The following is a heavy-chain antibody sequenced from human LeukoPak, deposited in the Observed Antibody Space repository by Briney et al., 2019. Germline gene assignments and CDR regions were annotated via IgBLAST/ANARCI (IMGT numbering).Heavy chain of an antibody. Sequence: GGSLRLSCAASGFTFSNYAMSWVRQAPGKGLEWVSVISGSGGSTYYADSVKGRFTISRGNSKNTLYVQMNSLRAEDAAVYYCAKHLYYDSGAYHTLSSFDYWGQGILVTVSS. D-gene: IGHD3-22*01. V-gene: IGHV3-23*01. CDR3: AKHLYYDSGAYHTLSSFDY. J-gene: IGHJ4*02. CDR1: GFTFSNYA. CDR2: ISGSGGST.